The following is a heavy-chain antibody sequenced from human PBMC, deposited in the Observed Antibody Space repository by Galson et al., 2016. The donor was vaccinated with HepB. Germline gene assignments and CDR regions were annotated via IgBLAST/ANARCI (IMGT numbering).Heavy chain of an antibody. CDR3: ARDGGGTGGYYYYAMDV. V-gene: IGHV3-13*01. CDR2: IGTAGDT. D-gene: IGHD1-14*01. J-gene: IGHJ6*02. Sequence: SLRLSCAASGFTFSRYDMHWVRHVTEKGLEWVSAIGTAGDTYYPGSVKGRFTISRENAKHSLYLQMNSLRDEETAVYYCARDGGGTGGYYYYAMDVWGQGTTVTVSS. CDR1: GFTFSRYD.